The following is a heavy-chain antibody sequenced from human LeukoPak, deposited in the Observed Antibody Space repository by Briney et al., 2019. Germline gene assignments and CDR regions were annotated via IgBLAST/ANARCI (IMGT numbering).Heavy chain of an antibody. CDR3: ASQHYDFWSGYPYYFDY. CDR1: DGSISSYY. CDR2: IYYSGST. V-gene: IGHV4-59*05. Sequence: PSETLSLTCTVSDGSISSYYGDWIRQPAGKGLEWIGSIYYSGSTYYNPSLKSRVTISVDTSKNQFSLKLSSVTAADTAVYYCASQHYDFWSGYPYYFDYWGQGTLVTVSS. D-gene: IGHD3-3*01. J-gene: IGHJ4*02.